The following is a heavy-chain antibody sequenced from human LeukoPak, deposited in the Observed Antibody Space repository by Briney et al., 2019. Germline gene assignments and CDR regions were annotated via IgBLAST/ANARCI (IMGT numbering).Heavy chain of an antibody. V-gene: IGHV3-9*01. CDR1: GFTFDDYA. D-gene: IGHD6-19*01. CDR2: ISWNSGSI. Sequence: GGSLRLSCAASGFTFDDYAMHWVRQAPGKGLEWVSGISWNSGSIGYADSVKGRFTISRDNAKNSLYLQMNSLRAEDTAVYYCARVSSSGWHIDYWGQGTLVTVSS. J-gene: IGHJ4*02. CDR3: ARVSSSGWHIDY.